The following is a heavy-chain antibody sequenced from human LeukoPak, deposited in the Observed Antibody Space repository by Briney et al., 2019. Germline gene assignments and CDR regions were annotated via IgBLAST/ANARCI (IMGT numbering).Heavy chain of an antibody. J-gene: IGHJ4*02. CDR3: ARVDTAMVPYFDY. CDR2: INPNSGGT. D-gene: IGHD5-18*01. CDR1: GYTFTGYY. Sequence: GASVKVSCKASGYTFTGYYMHWVRQAPGQGLERMGWINPNSGGTNYAQKFQGRVTMTRDTSISTAYMELSRLRSDDTAVYYCARVDTAMVPYFDYWGQGTLVTVSS. V-gene: IGHV1-2*02.